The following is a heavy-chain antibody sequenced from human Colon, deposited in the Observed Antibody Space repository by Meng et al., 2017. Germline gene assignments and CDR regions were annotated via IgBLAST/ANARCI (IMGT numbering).Heavy chain of an antibody. CDR1: GFIFGDYP. V-gene: IGHV3-49*03. CDR2: IRDKAHGGAT. D-gene: IGHD2-2*01. Sequence: GGSLRLSCTASGFIFGDYPVIWLRQAPGKGPEWVGFIRDKAHGGATEYAASVKGRFTISRDDSKNIAYLQMSSLKVEDTAVYYCSRKPYCDSTSCYAFDIWGQGTMVTVSS. CDR3: SRKPYCDSTSCYAFDI. J-gene: IGHJ3*02.